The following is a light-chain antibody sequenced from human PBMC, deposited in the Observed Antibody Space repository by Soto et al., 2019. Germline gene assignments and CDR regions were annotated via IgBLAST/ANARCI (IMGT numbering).Light chain of an antibody. CDR2: WAS. CDR1: QSVLYSSDNKNY. Sequence: DIVMTQSPDSLAVSLGERATINCKSSQSVLYSSDNKNYLAWYQQKPGQPPKLLIYWASTRESGVPDRFSGSGSGTDFTLTISSLQAEDGAVYYCQQYYNTPRTLGQGTKVEIK. V-gene: IGKV4-1*01. J-gene: IGKJ1*01. CDR3: QQYYNTPRT.